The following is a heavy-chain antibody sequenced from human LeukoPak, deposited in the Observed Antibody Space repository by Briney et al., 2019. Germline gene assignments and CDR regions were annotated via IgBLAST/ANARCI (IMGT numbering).Heavy chain of an antibody. CDR1: GYTFTSYD. D-gene: IGHD6-13*01. V-gene: IGHV1-8*01. CDR3: ARARRYSSTYYFDY. J-gene: IGHJ4*02. CDR2: MNPNSGNI. Sequence: ASVKVSCKASGYTFTSYDINWVRQATGQGLEWMGWMNPNSGNIGYAQKFQGRVTMTRNTSISTAYMELSSLRSEDTAVYYCARARRYSSTYYFDYWGQGTLVTVSS.